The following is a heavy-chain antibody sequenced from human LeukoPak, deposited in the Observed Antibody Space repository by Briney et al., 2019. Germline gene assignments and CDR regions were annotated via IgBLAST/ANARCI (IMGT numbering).Heavy chain of an antibody. CDR1: GYTFTSYG. D-gene: IGHD6-19*01. V-gene: IGHV7-4-1*02. CDR2: INTNTGNP. Sequence: GASVKVSCKASGYTFTSYGISWVRQAPGQGLEWMGWINTNTGNPTYAQGYTGRFVFSLDTSVSTAYLQISSLKAEDTAVYYCARDLPSSGWSHDAFDIWGQGTMVTVSS. CDR3: ARDLPSSGWSHDAFDI. J-gene: IGHJ3*02.